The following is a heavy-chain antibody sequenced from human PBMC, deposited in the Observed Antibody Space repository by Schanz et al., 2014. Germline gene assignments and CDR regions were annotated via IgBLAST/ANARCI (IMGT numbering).Heavy chain of an antibody. D-gene: IGHD3-3*02. CDR3: ARDERISSGVWFDP. CDR2: INSDGSTT. V-gene: IGHV3-74*01. CDR1: GFAFSNYA. Sequence: EVQLVESGGGLISPGGSLRLSCVASGFAFSNYAMNWVRQAPGKGLVWVSRINSDGSTTIYADSVKGRFTISRDNAKNTLYLQMNSLRAEDTAVYYCARDERISSGVWFDPWGQGTLVTVSS. J-gene: IGHJ5*02.